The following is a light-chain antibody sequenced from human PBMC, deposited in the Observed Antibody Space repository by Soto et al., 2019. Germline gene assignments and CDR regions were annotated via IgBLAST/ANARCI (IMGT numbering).Light chain of an antibody. V-gene: IGLV1-47*01. CDR1: SSNIGSNY. CDR3: AAWDDSLSGVV. J-gene: IGLJ2*01. CDR2: RNN. Sequence: QPVLPQPPSASGTPGQRVTISCSGSSSNIGSNYVFWYQHLPGTAPKLLIYRNNQRPSGVPDRFSGSKSGTSASLAISGLRSEDETDYYCAAWDDSLSGVVFGGGTQLTVL.